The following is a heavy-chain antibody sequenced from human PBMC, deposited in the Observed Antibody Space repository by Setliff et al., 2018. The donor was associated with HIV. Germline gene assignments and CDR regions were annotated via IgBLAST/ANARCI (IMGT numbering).Heavy chain of an antibody. CDR2: ITPNSGGT. Sequence: ASVKVSCKASGYTFTGYYMHWVRQAPGQGLEWMGWITPNSGGTNYAQKFQGRVTMTRDTSISTAYMELSRLRSDDTAVYYCARDHGMWDYGGNVLLREYFLHWSQGTLVTVSS. CDR3: ARDHGMWDYGGNVLLREYFLH. CDR1: GYTFTGYY. J-gene: IGHJ1*01. V-gene: IGHV1-2*02. D-gene: IGHD4-17*01.